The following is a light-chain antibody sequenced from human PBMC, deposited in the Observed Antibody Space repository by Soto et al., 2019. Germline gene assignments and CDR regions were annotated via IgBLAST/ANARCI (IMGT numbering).Light chain of an antibody. Sequence: EIVLTQSPGTLSLSPGERATLSCRASQIVGSTYLAWYQQKPGQAPRLLIYDASSRATGIPDRFSGSGSGTDFTLTISSLEPEDFAVYYCQQYDNSAITFGQGTRLEIK. CDR3: QQYDNSAIT. V-gene: IGKV3-20*01. CDR1: QIVGSTY. J-gene: IGKJ5*01. CDR2: DAS.